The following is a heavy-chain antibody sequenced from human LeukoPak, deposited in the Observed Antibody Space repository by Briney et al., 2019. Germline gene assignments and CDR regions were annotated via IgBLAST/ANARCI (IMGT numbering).Heavy chain of an antibody. Sequence: PGGSLRLSCAASGFTFSSYGMHWVRQAPGKGLEWVAIIYYDGNNKYNADSVKGRFTISRDNSKNMLFLQLKSLRAEDTAVYYCVRDSKRFGHRGAFDIWGQGTMVTVSS. CDR2: IYYDGNNK. J-gene: IGHJ3*02. CDR1: GFTFSSYG. CDR3: VRDSKRFGHRGAFDI. D-gene: IGHD3-10*01. V-gene: IGHV3-33*01.